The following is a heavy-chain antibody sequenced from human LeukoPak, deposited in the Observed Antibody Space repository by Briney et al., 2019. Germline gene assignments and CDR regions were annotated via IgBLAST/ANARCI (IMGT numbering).Heavy chain of an antibody. Sequence: PSETLSLTCTVSGGSISSSSYYWGWIRQPPGKGLEWIGSIYYSGSTYYNPSLKSRVTISVDTSKNQFSLKLSSVTAADTAVYYCASGSYYGLYFDYWGQGTLVTVSS. CDR1: GGSISSSSYY. V-gene: IGHV4-39*07. D-gene: IGHD1-26*01. J-gene: IGHJ4*02. CDR3: ASGSYYGLYFDY. CDR2: IYYSGST.